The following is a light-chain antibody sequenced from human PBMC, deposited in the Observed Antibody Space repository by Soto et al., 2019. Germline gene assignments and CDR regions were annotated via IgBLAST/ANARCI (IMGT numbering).Light chain of an antibody. V-gene: IGKV3-11*01. CDR1: QSVRSY. CDR3: QQGGT. Sequence: DIVLTXSPATLSLSPGERATLSCRASQSVRSYLGWYQQRPGQAPRLLIYDASNRATGIPARFSGSGSGTDFTLTISSLEPEDFAVYYCQQGGTFGQGTRLEIK. CDR2: DAS. J-gene: IGKJ5*01.